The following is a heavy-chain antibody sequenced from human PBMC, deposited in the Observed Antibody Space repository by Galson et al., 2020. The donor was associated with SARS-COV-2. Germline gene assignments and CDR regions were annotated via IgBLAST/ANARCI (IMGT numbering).Heavy chain of an antibody. D-gene: IGHD4-17*01. CDR2: IIPIFGTA. CDR3: AHDYGDRNAFDY. CDR1: GGTFSSYA. J-gene: IGHJ4*02. V-gene: IGHV1-69*13. Sequence: SVKVSCKASGGTFSSYAISWVRQAPGQGLEWMGGIIPIFGTANYAQKFQGRVTITADESTSTAYMELSSLRSEDTAVYYCAHDYGDRNAFDYWGQGTLVTVSS.